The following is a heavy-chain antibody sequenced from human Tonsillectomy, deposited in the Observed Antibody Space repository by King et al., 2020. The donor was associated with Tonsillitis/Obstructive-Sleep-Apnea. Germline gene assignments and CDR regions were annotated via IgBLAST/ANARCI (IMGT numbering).Heavy chain of an antibody. Sequence: VQLVESGGGLVQPGGSLRLSCAASGFTFSSYAKSWVRQAPGKGLEWGSAIIGSGGSTFYADSVKGRFTISRDNSKNILFLQMNSLRAEDTAVYYCAKRESSTSCYDPWGQGTLVTVSS. J-gene: IGHJ5*02. CDR3: AKRESSTSCYDP. CDR2: IIGSGGST. V-gene: IGHV3-23*04. D-gene: IGHD2-2*01. CDR1: GFTFSSYA.